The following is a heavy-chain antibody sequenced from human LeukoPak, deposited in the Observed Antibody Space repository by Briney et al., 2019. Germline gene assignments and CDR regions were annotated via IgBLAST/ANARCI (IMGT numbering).Heavy chain of an antibody. CDR2: ISWNSGSI. V-gene: IGHV3-9*01. J-gene: IGHJ3*02. Sequence: PGGSLRLSCAASGFTFDDYAMHWVRQAPGKGLEWVSGISWNSGSIGYADSVKGRFTISRDNAKNSLYLQMNSLRAEDTALYYCAKDLVAGTGEGAFDIWGQGTMVTVSS. CDR1: GFTFDDYA. D-gene: IGHD6-19*01. CDR3: AKDLVAGTGEGAFDI.